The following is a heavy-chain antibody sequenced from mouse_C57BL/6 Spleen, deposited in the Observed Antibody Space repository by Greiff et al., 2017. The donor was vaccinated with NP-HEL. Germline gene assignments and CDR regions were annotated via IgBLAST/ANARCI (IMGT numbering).Heavy chain of an antibody. CDR1: GYTFTSYW. Sequence: QVQLQQPGTELVKPGASVKLSCKASGYTFTSYWMHWVKQRPGQGLEWIGNINPSNGGTNYNEKFKSKATLTVDKSSSTAYRQLSSLTSEDSAVYYCARITTVVAPYYAMDYWGQGTSVTVSS. V-gene: IGHV1-53*01. J-gene: IGHJ4*01. CDR3: ARITTVVAPYYAMDY. CDR2: INPSNGGT. D-gene: IGHD1-1*01.